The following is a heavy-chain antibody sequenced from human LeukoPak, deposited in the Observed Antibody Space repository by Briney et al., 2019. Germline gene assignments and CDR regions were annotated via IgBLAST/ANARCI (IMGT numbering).Heavy chain of an antibody. V-gene: IGHV1-2*04. Sequence: GASVKVSCKASGYTFTDYYINWMRQAPGQGLEWMGWINPNSGGTNYAQKFQGWVTVTRDTSISRLRSDDTAIYYCARLPRNYGDYVAYWGQGTLVTVSS. CDR2: INPNSGGT. CDR3: ARLPRNYGDYVAY. J-gene: IGHJ4*02. D-gene: IGHD4-17*01. CDR1: GYTFTDYY.